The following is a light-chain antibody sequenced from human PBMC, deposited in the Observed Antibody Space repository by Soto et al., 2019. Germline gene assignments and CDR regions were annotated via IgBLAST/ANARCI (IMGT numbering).Light chain of an antibody. CDR3: MQALQTPNT. J-gene: IGKJ2*01. Sequence: DIVMTQSPLSLAVTPGEPASISCRSSQSLLPGNGNSYLDWYLQKPGQSPQLLIYLGSNRASGVPDRFSGSGSGTDFTLKISRVAAEDVGVYYCMQALQTPNTFGQGTKLEIK. CDR2: LGS. V-gene: IGKV2-28*01. CDR1: QSLLPGNGNSY.